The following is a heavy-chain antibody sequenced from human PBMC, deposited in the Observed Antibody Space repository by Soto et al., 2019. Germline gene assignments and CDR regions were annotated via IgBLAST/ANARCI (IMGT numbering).Heavy chain of an antibody. CDR3: ARDRTLVGSYWGGVFDY. CDR2: IIPIFGTA. CDR1: GGTFSSYA. V-gene: IGHV1-69*01. Sequence: QVQLVQSGAEVKKPGSSVKVSCTASGGTFSSYAISWVRQAPGQGLEWMGGIIPIFGTANYAQKFQGRVTITADESTSTAYMELSSLRSEDTAVYYCARDRTLVGSYWGGVFDYWGQGTLVTVSS. D-gene: IGHD1-26*01. J-gene: IGHJ4*02.